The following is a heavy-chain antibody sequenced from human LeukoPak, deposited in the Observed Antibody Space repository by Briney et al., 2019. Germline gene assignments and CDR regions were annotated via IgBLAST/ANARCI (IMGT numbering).Heavy chain of an antibody. CDR3: ARHQGYSSSWYAY. CDR2: IYYSGST. D-gene: IGHD6-13*01. V-gene: IGHV4-59*08. Sequence: PSETLSLTCTVSGGSISSYYWSWIRQPPGKGLEWIGYIYYSGSTNYNPSLKSRVTISVDTSKNQFSLKLSSVTAADTAVYYCARHQGYSSSWYAYCGQGTLVTVSS. J-gene: IGHJ4*02. CDR1: GGSISSYY.